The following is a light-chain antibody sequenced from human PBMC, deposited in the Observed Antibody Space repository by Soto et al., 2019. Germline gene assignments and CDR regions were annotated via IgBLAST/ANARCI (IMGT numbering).Light chain of an antibody. J-gene: IGLJ2*01. CDR1: SSDIGHYNF. CDR3: SSYATNRDVL. CDR2: DVS. V-gene: IGLV2-14*03. Sequence: QSVLTQPASVSGSTGQSITISCTGSSSDIGHYNFVSWYQHHPGKAPKLIIYDVSDRPSGVSNRFSGSKSGNTASLTISGLQAEDEADYYCSSYATNRDVLFGEGTKLTVL.